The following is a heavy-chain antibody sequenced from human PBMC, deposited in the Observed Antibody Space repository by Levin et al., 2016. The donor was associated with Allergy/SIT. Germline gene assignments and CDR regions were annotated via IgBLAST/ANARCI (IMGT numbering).Heavy chain of an antibody. D-gene: IGHD1-26*01. V-gene: IGHV1-24*01. CDR3: ARGLGARPTGRFDP. J-gene: IGHJ5*02. CDR2: RDPEDGDI. Sequence: ASVKVSCKVSGYTLTDLSMHWVRQAPGKGLEWMGGRDPEDGDIFYAQNFQGRVTMTEDTSTDTAYLELSSLRSDDTAVYYCARGLGARPTGRFDPWGQGTLVTVSS. CDR1: GYTLTDLS.